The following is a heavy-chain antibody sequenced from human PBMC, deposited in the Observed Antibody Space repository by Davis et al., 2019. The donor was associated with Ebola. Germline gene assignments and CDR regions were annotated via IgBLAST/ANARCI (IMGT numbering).Heavy chain of an antibody. V-gene: IGHV3-30*18. D-gene: IGHD3-3*01. CDR3: AKDNVETYYYYNGMDV. CDR2: ISYDGSNK. J-gene: IGHJ6*02. Sequence: GESLKISCAASGFTFSSYGMHWVRQAPGKGLAWVAVISYDGSNKYYADSVKGRFTISRDNSKNTLYLQMNSLRAEDTAVYYCAKDNVETYYYYNGMDVWGQGTTVTVSS. CDR1: GFTFSSYG.